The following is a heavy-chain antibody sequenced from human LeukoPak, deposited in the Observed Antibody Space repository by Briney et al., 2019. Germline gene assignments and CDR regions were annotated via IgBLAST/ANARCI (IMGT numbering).Heavy chain of an antibody. CDR3: VRGVGVSRFNYLDP. CDR2: IWYDASNK. CDR1: GFTFSSFG. J-gene: IGHJ5*02. Sequence: GGSLRLSCAASGFTFSSFGMHWVRQAPGKGLEWVAVIWYDASNKYYADSVKGRFTISRDNSKNTLYLHMNSLRDDDTAVYYCVRGVGVSRFNYLDPWAREPWSSSPQ. D-gene: IGHD1-7*01. V-gene: IGHV3-33*01.